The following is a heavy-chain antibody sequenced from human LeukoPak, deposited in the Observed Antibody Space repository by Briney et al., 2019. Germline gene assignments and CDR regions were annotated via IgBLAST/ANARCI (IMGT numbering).Heavy chain of an antibody. V-gene: IGHV4-61*08. CDR2: THHTGSS. CDR3: ARQLAQAEGRAFDI. CDR1: GDPVSSGDFY. J-gene: IGHJ3*02. D-gene: IGHD6-19*01. Sequence: PSATLSLTCTVSGDPVSSGDFYWSWIRQSPGRGLQWIAYTHHTGSSNYSPSLRSQVTISMDTSKNQFSLNLNSVTAADTAVYYCARQLAQAEGRAFDIWGQGTKVTVSS.